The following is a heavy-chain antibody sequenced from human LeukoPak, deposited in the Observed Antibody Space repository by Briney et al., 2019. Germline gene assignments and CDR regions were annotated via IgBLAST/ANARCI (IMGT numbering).Heavy chain of an antibody. CDR2: IIGSGGST. J-gene: IGHJ5*02. D-gene: IGHD1-26*01. V-gene: IGHV3-23*01. CDR1: GFTYSWYA. Sequence: PGGSLRLPCAAFGFTYSWYALGWVRPSPGKGLDGVSAIIGSGGSTYYADSVKGRFTISRDNSTTTLYLQMNSLRAEDTAVYYCAGGWELRHWFDPWGQGTLVTVSS. CDR3: AGGWELRHWFDP.